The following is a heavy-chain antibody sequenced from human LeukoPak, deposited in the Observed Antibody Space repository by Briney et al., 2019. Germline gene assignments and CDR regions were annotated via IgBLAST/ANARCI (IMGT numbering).Heavy chain of an antibody. V-gene: IGHV4-4*07. J-gene: IGHJ3*02. Sequence: PSETLSLACTVSGGSISGYYWSWIRQPAGKGLEWIGRIYSSGSTNFNPSLKSRVTMSVETSKNQFSLKVHSVTAADTAVYYCARDHYYASGSYSDAFDIWGQGTMVTVSS. CDR3: ARDHYYASGSYSDAFDI. CDR2: IYSSGST. D-gene: IGHD3-10*01. CDR1: GGSISGYY.